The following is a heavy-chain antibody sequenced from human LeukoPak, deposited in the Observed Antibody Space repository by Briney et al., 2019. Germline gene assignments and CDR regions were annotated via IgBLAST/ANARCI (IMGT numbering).Heavy chain of an antibody. V-gene: IGHV3-7*01. CDR2: INQDGSEK. Sequence: PGGSLRLSCAASGFTFSSYWMSWVRQAPGKGLEWVANINQDGSEKYYVDSVKGRFTISRDNAKNSLYLQMSSLSAEDTALYYCAREQRATYFDYWGQGTLVTVSS. CDR3: AREQRATYFDY. CDR1: GFTFSSYW. J-gene: IGHJ4*02. D-gene: IGHD2-15*01.